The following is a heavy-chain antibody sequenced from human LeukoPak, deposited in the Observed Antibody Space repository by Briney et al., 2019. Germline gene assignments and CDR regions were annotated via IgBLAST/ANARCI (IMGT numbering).Heavy chain of an antibody. V-gene: IGHV5-51*01. CDR1: GYSFTSYW. CDR3: ARHASFYYYYYGMDV. J-gene: IGHJ6*02. CDR2: IYPGDSDT. D-gene: IGHD3-16*01. Sequence: SGESLKISCKGSGYSFTSYWIGWVRQMPGKGLEWMEIIYPGDSDTRYSPSFQGQVTISADKSISTAYLQWSSLKASDTAMYYCARHASFYYYYYGMDVWGQGTTVTVSS.